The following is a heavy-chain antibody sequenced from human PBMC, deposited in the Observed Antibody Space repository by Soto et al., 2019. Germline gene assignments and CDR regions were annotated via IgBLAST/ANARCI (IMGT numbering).Heavy chain of an antibody. CDR1: GFTFSSYA. D-gene: IGHD5-12*01. CDR3: ASGGNSGYSGYDRETPYYYYGMDV. Sequence: GGSLRLSCAASGFTFSSYAMHWVRQAPGKGLEWVALISYDGSDKDYADSVKGRFTISRDNSKNTLYLQMNSLRAEDTAVYYCASGGNSGYSGYDRETPYYYYGMDVWGQGTTVTVSS. CDR2: ISYDGSDK. J-gene: IGHJ6*02. V-gene: IGHV3-30-3*01.